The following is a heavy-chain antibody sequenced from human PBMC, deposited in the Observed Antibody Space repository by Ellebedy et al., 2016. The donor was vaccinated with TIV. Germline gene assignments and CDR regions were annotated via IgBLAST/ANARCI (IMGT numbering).Heavy chain of an antibody. CDR1: GFTFSSYS. D-gene: IGHD3-22*01. CDR2: ISSSSSYI. Sequence: GESLKISCAASGFTFSSYSMNWVRQAPGKGLEWVSSISSSSSYIYYVDSVKGRFTISRDHAKNSLYLQMNSLRAEDTAVYYCARDLDDSSGYYYPMIDYWGQGTMVTVSS. V-gene: IGHV3-21*01. J-gene: IGHJ4*02. CDR3: ARDLDDSSGYYYPMIDY.